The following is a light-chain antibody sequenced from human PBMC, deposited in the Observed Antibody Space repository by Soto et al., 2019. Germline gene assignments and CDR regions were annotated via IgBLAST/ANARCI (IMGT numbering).Light chain of an antibody. Sequence: EIVMTQSPATLSVSPGERATLSCRASQSVSSNLAWYQQKPGQAHRLLIYGASTRATGIPDRFSGSGSGTEFTLTISSLQSEDFAIYYCQHYNNWPPWTFGQGTKVEIK. CDR2: GAS. CDR1: QSVSSN. CDR3: QHYNNWPPWT. V-gene: IGKV3-15*01. J-gene: IGKJ1*01.